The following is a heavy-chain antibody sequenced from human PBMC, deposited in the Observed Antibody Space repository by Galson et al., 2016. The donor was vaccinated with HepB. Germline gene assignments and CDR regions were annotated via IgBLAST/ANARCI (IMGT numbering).Heavy chain of an antibody. Sequence: ETLSLTCAVEGGSFSGYYWGWLRQSPGKGLEWIGSIYYSGSTSYYPSLKSRVTISVDTSKNQFSLNLSSVTAADTAVYYCARHSGVSSVSYQGIDYWGQGTLVTVSS. CDR1: GGSFSGYY. V-gene: IGHV4-39*01. CDR3: ARHSGVSSVSYQGIDY. D-gene: IGHD1-26*01. CDR2: IYYSGST. J-gene: IGHJ4*02.